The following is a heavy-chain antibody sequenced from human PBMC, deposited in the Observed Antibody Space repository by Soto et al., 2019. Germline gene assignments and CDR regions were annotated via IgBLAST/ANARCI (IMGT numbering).Heavy chain of an antibody. V-gene: IGHV3-74*01. CDR1: GFTFSSYW. CDR2: INSDGSST. J-gene: IGHJ6*02. CDR3: ARGHSSSSGRYYYYAMDV. Sequence: EVQLVESGGGLVQPGGSLRLSCAASGFTFSSYWMHWVRQAPGKGLVWVSRINSDGSSTSYADSVKGRFTISRDNAKNTLYLQMNSLRAEDTPVYYCARGHSSSSGRYYYYAMDVWGQGTTVTVSS. D-gene: IGHD6-6*01.